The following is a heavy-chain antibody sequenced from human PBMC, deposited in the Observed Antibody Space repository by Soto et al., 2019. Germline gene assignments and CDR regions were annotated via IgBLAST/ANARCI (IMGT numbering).Heavy chain of an antibody. J-gene: IGHJ4*02. CDR3: ARQPEYSSGWYDY. CDR2: IYYSGST. Sequence: SETLSLTCTVSGGSISSSSYYWGWIRQPPGKGLEWIGSIYYSGSTYYNPSLKSRVTISVDTSKNQFSLKLSSVTAADTAVYYCARQPEYSSGWYDYWGQGTLVTVSS. V-gene: IGHV4-39*01. D-gene: IGHD6-19*01. CDR1: GGSISSSSYY.